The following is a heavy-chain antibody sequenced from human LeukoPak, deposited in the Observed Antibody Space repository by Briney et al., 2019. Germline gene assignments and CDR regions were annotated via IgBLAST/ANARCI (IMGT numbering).Heavy chain of an antibody. CDR1: EFTFSSYW. Sequence: PGGSLRLSCAASEFTFSSYWMSWVRQAPGKGLEWVANIKQDGSEKYYVDSVKGRFTISRDNAKNSLYLQMNSLRAEDTAVYYCARDVLPPTVLFDIWGQGTMVTVSS. D-gene: IGHD3-10*01. CDR2: IKQDGSEK. J-gene: IGHJ3*02. V-gene: IGHV3-7*03. CDR3: ARDVLPPTVLFDI.